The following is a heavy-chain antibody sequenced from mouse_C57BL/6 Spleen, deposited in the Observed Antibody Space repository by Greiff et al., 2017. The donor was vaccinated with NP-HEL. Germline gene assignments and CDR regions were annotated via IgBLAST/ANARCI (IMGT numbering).Heavy chain of an antibody. CDR1: GFTFSSYA. Sequence: EVKLMESGGGLVKPGGSLKLSCAASGFTFSSYAMSWVRQTPEKRLEWVATISDGGSYTYYPDNVKGRFTISRDNAKNNLYLQMSHLKSEDTAMYYCARENGTGAMDYWGQGTAVTVSS. CDR2: ISDGGSYT. D-gene: IGHD4-1*01. CDR3: ARENGTGAMDY. V-gene: IGHV5-4*01. J-gene: IGHJ4*01.